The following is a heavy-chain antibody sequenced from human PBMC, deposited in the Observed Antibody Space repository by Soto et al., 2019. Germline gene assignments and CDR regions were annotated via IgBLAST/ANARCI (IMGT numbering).Heavy chain of an antibody. CDR1: GFTFSDHF. Sequence: GGSLRLSCAASGFTFSDHFIHWVRQAPGKGLEWVGRIRNKAHSYTTTYAASVKDRFTISRDDSKKSVYLQMNSLKSEDTAVYYCGRGLYGDYALDGWGQGTLVTVSS. CDR2: IRNKAHSYTT. CDR3: GRGLYGDYALDG. V-gene: IGHV3-72*01. D-gene: IGHD4-17*01. J-gene: IGHJ4*02.